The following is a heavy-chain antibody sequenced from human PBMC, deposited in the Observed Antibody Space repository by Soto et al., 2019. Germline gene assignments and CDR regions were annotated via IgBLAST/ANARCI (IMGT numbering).Heavy chain of an antibody. CDR2: IYYSGST. D-gene: IGHD3-3*01. CDR3: ARHAAIFGARYYFDY. V-gene: IGHV4-59*08. Sequence: SETMSLTCTVSGGYISSYYWSWIRKNTGKGLEWIGYIYYSGSTNYNPSLKSRVTISVDTSKNQFSLKLSSVTAADTAVYYCARHAAIFGARYYFDYWGQGTLVTVSS. J-gene: IGHJ4*02. CDR1: GGYISSYY.